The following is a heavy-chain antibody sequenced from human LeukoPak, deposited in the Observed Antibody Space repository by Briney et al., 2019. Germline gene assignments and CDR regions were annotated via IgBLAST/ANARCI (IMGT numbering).Heavy chain of an antibody. Sequence: GESLKISCQGSGYTFNAYWIGWVRQMPGKGLEWMAIIYPEDSDTRYSPSFQGQVTTSADRSISTAYLQWTSLKASDTAIYYCARLGLTRATPYNWLDYWGQGTLVTVSS. CDR3: ARLGLTRATPYNWLDY. CDR2: IYPEDSDT. D-gene: IGHD5-24*01. V-gene: IGHV5-51*01. CDR1: GYTFNAYW. J-gene: IGHJ5*01.